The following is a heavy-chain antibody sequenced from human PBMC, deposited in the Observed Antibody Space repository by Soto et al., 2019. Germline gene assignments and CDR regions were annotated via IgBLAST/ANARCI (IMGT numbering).Heavy chain of an antibody. D-gene: IGHD1-1*01. CDR1: GFPFSTYT. CDR3: ARELASYNDY. J-gene: IGHJ4*02. Sequence: TGGSLRLSCAASGFPFSTYTMSWVRQAPGKGLEWVSGIYGGGGGETFYADSVKGRFTISRDNAKNTLYLQMNSLRAEDTAVYYCARELASYNDYWGQGTLVTVSS. CDR2: IYGGGGGET. V-gene: IGHV3-23*01.